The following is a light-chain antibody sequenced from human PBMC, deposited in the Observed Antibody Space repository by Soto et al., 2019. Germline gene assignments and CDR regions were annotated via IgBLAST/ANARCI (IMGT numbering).Light chain of an antibody. Sequence: QSALTQPASVSGSPGQSITISCTGTSSDVGGYNYVSWYQQHPGKAPKLMIYEVSDRPSGVSYRFSGSKSGNTASLTISGLQADDEADYYCISYTVSRSYVFGTGTKVTVL. CDR2: EVS. V-gene: IGLV2-14*01. CDR1: SSDVGGYNY. J-gene: IGLJ1*01. CDR3: ISYTVSRSYV.